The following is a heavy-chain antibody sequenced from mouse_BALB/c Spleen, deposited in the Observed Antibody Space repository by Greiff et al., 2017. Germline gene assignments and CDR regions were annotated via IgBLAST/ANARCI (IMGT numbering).Heavy chain of an antibody. Sequence: QVQLKESGAELAKPGASVKMSCKASGYTFTSYWMHWVNQRPGQGLEWIGYINPSTGYTEYNQKFKEKATLTADKSSSTTYMQLSSLTSEDSAVYYCARGYCGSSYDCFDDWGQGTTVTVSS. CDR2: INPSTGYT. CDR1: GYTFTSYW. D-gene: IGHD1-1*01. V-gene: IGHV1-7*01. J-gene: IGHJ2*01. CDR3: ARGYCGSSYDCFDD.